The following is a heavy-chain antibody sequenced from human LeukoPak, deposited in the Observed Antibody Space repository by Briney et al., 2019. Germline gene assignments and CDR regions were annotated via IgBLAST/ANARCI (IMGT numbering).Heavy chain of an antibody. CDR3: ARHSLTVSNYFDY. CDR2: INPNSGGT. D-gene: IGHD4-17*01. V-gene: IGHV1-2*02. Sequence: GASVKVSCKASGHTFTGYYMHWVRQAPGQGLEWMGWINPNSGGTNYAQKFQGRVTMTRDTSISTAYMELSRLRSDDTAVYYCARHSLTVSNYFDYWGQGTLVTVSS. CDR1: GHTFTGYY. J-gene: IGHJ4*02.